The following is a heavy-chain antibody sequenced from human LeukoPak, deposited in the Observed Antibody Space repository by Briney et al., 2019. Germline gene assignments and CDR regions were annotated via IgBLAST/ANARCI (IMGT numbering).Heavy chain of an antibody. CDR2: ISTSSSYI. CDR1: GFTFSSYS. D-gene: IGHD1-26*01. Sequence: GGSLRLSCAASGFTFSSYSMNWVRQAPGKGLEWVSSISTSSSYIYYADSVKGRFTISRDNARNSLYLQMNSLRAEDTAVYYCARGHLGATLFSSIDYWGQGTLVTVSS. V-gene: IGHV3-21*01. J-gene: IGHJ4*02. CDR3: ARGHLGATLFSSIDY.